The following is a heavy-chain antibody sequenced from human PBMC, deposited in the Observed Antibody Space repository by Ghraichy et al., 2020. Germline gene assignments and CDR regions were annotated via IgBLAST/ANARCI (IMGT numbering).Heavy chain of an antibody. CDR3: ARGGDYFDY. Sequence: SETLSLTCAVYGGSFSGYYWSWIRQPPGKGLEWIGEINHSGSTNYNPSLKSRVTISVDTSKNQFSLKLSSVTAADTAVYYCARGGDYFDYWGQGTLVTVSS. CDR2: INHSGST. J-gene: IGHJ4*02. D-gene: IGHD2-15*01. CDR1: GGSFSGYY. V-gene: IGHV4-34*01.